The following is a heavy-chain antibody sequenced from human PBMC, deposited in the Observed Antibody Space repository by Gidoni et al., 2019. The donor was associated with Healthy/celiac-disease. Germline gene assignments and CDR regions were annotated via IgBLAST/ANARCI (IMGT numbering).Heavy chain of an antibody. CDR1: GGSISSSSYY. CDR3: ARLGTDYDSSGSNLPY. D-gene: IGHD3-22*01. V-gene: IGHV4-39*01. Sequence: QLQLQESGPGLVKPSETLSLTCTVSGGSISSSSYYWGWIRQPPGKGLECIGSIYYSGSTYYNPSLKSRVTISVDTSKNQFSLKLSSVTAADTAVYYCARLGTDYDSSGSNLPYWGQGTLVTVSS. J-gene: IGHJ4*02. CDR2: IYYSGST.